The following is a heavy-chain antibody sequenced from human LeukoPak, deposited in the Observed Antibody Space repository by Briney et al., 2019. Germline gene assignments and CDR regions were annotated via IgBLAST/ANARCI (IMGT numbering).Heavy chain of an antibody. V-gene: IGHV3-15*01. Sequence: PGGSLRLSCAASGMTFTDAWMSWVRQAPGKGLEWVGRIKSNTDGATTDYAAPVKGRFTISRDDSKKTLYLQMNSLKTDDTAVYYCTWDYAGTWGQGTLVTVSS. J-gene: IGHJ5*02. D-gene: IGHD4-17*01. CDR1: GMTFTDAW. CDR3: TWDYAGT. CDR2: IKSNTDGATT.